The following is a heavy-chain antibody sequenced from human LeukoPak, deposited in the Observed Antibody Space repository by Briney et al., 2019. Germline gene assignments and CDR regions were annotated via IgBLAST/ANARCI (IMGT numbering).Heavy chain of an antibody. CDR1: GGSVTSGSYY. V-gene: IGHV4-61*01. D-gene: IGHD2-2*01. Sequence: SGTLSLTCSVSGGSVTSGSYYWSWIRQPPGKGLEWMGYIHYSGNTNYNPSLKSRVTISLDMSKNQFSLKLSSVTAADTAVYYCARGVVPAASTHWFDPWGQGTLVTVSS. CDR3: ARGVVPAASTHWFDP. J-gene: IGHJ5*02. CDR2: IHYSGNT.